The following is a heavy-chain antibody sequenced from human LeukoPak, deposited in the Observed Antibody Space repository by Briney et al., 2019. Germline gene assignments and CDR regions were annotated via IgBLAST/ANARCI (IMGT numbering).Heavy chain of an antibody. CDR1: GGSISSYY. D-gene: IGHD5/OR15-5a*01. Sequence: SETLSLTCTASGGSISSYYWSWIRQPPGKGLEWIGYIYYSGSTNYNPSLKSRVIISVDTSKNQFSLKLSSVTAADTAVYYCARSRGYFDYWGQRTLVTVSS. V-gene: IGHV4-59*01. CDR2: IYYSGST. CDR3: ARSRGYFDY. J-gene: IGHJ4*02.